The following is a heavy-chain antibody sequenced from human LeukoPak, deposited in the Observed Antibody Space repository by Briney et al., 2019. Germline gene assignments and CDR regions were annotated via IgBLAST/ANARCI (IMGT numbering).Heavy chain of an antibody. CDR3: ARDPGYCSGGSCYPSYYYYGMDV. J-gene: IGHJ6*02. CDR1: GGTFSSYA. D-gene: IGHD2-15*01. CDR2: IIPIFGTA. Sequence: ASVKVSCKASGGTFSSYAISWVRQAPGQGLEWMGGIIPIFGTANYAQKFQGRVTITADESTSTAYMELSSLRSEDTAVYYCARDPGYCSGGSCYPSYYYYGMDVWGQGTTVTVSS. V-gene: IGHV1-69*13.